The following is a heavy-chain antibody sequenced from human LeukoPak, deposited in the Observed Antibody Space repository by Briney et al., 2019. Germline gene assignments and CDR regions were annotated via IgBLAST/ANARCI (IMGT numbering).Heavy chain of an antibody. J-gene: IGHJ4*02. CDR1: GFTASSNY. D-gene: IGHD3-10*01. V-gene: IGHV3-53*01. CDR3: AREGGDSMIQGVIAD. Sequence: GGSLRLSCSASGFTASSNYMSWVRQAPGKGLEWVSVIYAGGATAYADSVKGRFIISRDNSKSTLYLQMNSLRAEDTALYYCAREGGDSMIQGVIADWGQGTLVTVSS. CDR2: IYAGGAT.